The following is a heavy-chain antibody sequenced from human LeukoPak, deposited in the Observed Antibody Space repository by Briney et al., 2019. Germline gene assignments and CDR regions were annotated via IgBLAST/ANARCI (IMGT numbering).Heavy chain of an antibody. J-gene: IGHJ4*02. CDR3: ARDLSAAAGYFDY. V-gene: IGHV3-48*01. D-gene: IGHD6-13*01. Sequence: GGSLRLSCAASGVAFSNAWMSWVRQAPGKGLEWVSYISSSSSTIYYADSVKGRFTISRDNAKNSLYLQMNSLRAEDTAVYYCARDLSAAAGYFDYWGQGTLVTVSS. CDR2: ISSSSSTI. CDR1: GVAFSNAW.